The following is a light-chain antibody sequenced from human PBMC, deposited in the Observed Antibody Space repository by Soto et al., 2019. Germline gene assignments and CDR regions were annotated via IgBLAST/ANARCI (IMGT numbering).Light chain of an antibody. CDR3: QQYNNFPFT. J-gene: IGKJ4*01. V-gene: IGKV1-5*01. CDR1: QSLNSW. Sequence: DIQMTQSPSTLSASVGDRVTITCRASQSLNSWLAWYQQKPGKAPKLLIYDASSLESGVPSRFSGSGSGTEFTLTISSLQPDDFATYYCQQYNNFPFTFGGGTKVDIK. CDR2: DAS.